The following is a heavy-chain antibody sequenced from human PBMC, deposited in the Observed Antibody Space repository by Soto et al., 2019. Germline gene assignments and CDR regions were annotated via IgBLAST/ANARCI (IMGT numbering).Heavy chain of an antibody. D-gene: IGHD3-10*01. Sequence: QVQLQQWGAGLLKPSETLSLTCAVYGGSFSGYYWSWIRQPPGKGLEWIGEINHSGSTNYNPSLKSRVTISVDPSKNQFSLKLSSVTAADTAVYYCARGTMVRGVIIRRLLDPWGQGTLVTVSS. CDR3: ARGTMVRGVIIRRLLDP. CDR1: GGSFSGYY. CDR2: INHSGST. V-gene: IGHV4-34*01. J-gene: IGHJ5*02.